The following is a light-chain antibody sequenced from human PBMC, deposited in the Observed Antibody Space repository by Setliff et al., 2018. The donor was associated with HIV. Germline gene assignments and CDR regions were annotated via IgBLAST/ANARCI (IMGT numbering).Light chain of an antibody. CDR3: CSNAARPTFYV. V-gene: IGLV2-11*01. J-gene: IGLJ1*01. CDR2: DVT. CDR1: SSDFGAYDY. Sequence: QSALTQPRSVSGSPGQSVTISCTGTSSDFGAYDYVSWYQQHPGKAPKLIIFDVTERPSGVPDRFSGSKSGNTASLTISGLQSADEADYYCCSNAARPTFYVFGTGTK.